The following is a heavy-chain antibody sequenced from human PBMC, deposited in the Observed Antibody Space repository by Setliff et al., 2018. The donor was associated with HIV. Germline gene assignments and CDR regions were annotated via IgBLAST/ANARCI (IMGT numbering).Heavy chain of an antibody. CDR1: GGSISYYH. J-gene: IGHJ4*02. D-gene: IGHD3-10*01. V-gene: IGHV4-4*07. Sequence: SETLSLTCSVSGGSISYYHWSWIRQPAGKGLEWIGRIYYTGFTDYNPSLKSRLTMSVDTPKNQFSLKLSSVTAADTAVYFCARSIYGSGSYPLDYWGQGSLVTVSS. CDR3: ARSIYGSGSYPLDY. CDR2: IYYTGFT.